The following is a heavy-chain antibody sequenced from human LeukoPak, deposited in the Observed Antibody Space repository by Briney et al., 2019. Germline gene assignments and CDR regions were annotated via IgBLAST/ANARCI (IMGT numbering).Heavy chain of an antibody. CDR3: VRSPKGTAVTANWFDP. J-gene: IGHJ5*02. Sequence: SETLSLTCAVSGGSISGYYWSWIRQSPGKGLEWIGSIYYNGHTFFNPSLKSRVTMSLDPSRNHVSLKLSSVTAADTAVYYCVRSPKGTAVTANWFDPWGQGTLVTVSS. V-gene: IGHV4-59*12. CDR2: IYYNGHT. CDR1: GGSISGYY. D-gene: IGHD6-19*01.